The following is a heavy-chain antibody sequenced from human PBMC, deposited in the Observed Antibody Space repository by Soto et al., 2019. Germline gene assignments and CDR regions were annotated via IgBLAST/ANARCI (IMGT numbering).Heavy chain of an antibody. V-gene: IGHV3-30-3*01. Sequence: QVQLVESGGGVVQPGRSLRLSCAASGFTFSSYAMHWVRQAPGKGLEWVAVISYDGSNKYYADSVKGRFTISRDNSKNXXYLQMNSLRAEDTAGYYCARGANDYGDYPPYGRDVWGQGTTVTVSS. D-gene: IGHD4-17*01. CDR1: GFTFSSYA. CDR3: ARGANDYGDYPPYGRDV. J-gene: IGHJ6*02. CDR2: ISYDGSNK.